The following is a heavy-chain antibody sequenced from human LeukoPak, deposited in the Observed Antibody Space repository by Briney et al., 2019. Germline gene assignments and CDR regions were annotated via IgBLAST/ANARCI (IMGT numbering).Heavy chain of an antibody. D-gene: IGHD3-16*01. CDR1: GYIFTGDY. CDR3: ARDIAGLRLRTYYFDY. Sequence: ASVKVSCKASGYIFTGDYMHWVRQAPGQGLEWMGWINPNSGGTNYAQKFQGRVTMTRDTSISTAYMELSRLRSDDTAVYYCARDIAGLRLRTYYFDYWGQGTLVTVSS. CDR2: INPNSGGT. J-gene: IGHJ4*02. V-gene: IGHV1-2*02.